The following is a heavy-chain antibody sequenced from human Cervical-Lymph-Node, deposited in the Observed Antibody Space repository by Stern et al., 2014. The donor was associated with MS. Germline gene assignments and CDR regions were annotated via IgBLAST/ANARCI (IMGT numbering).Heavy chain of an antibody. Sequence: QVQLVQSGADVKQPGASVKGSCKASGYTFTSDAIHRMRQAPGQRIEWMGRINTANGDTYYSEKFQGRVTFTRDTSANTAYMELFSLTSEDTTVYYCGRGQQSFDPWGQGTLVTVSA. V-gene: IGHV1-3*04. CDR2: INTANGDT. CDR1: GYTFTSDA. J-gene: IGHJ5*02. D-gene: IGHD6-13*01. CDR3: GRGQQSFDP.